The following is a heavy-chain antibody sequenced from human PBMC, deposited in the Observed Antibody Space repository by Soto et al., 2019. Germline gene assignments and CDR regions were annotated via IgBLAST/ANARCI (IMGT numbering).Heavy chain of an antibody. Sequence: ASVKVSCKVSGYTLTELSMHWVRQAPGRGLEWMGGFDPEDGETIYAQKFQGRVTMTEDTSTDTAYMELSSLRSEDTAVYYCATGGGSWSPFFWFDPWGQGTLVTVSS. CDR1: GYTLTELS. J-gene: IGHJ5*02. CDR3: ATGGGSWSPFFWFDP. D-gene: IGHD6-13*01. V-gene: IGHV1-24*01. CDR2: FDPEDGET.